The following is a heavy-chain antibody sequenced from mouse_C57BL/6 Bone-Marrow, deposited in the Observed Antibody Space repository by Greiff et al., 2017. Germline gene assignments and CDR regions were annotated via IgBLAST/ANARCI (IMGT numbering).Heavy chain of an antibody. Sequence: EVQGVESGGGLVQPKGSLKLSCAASGFSFNTYAMNWVRQAPGKGLEWVARIRSKSNNYATYYADSVKDRFTISRDDSESMLYLQMNNLKTEDTAMYYCVAFYYYGSSTGYFDVWGTGTTVTVSS. CDR2: IRSKSNNYAT. V-gene: IGHV10-1*01. CDR1: GFSFNTYA. J-gene: IGHJ1*03. D-gene: IGHD1-1*01. CDR3: VAFYYYGSSTGYFDV.